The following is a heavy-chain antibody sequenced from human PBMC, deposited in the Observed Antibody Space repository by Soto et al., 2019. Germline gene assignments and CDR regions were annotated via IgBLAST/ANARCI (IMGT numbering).Heavy chain of an antibody. CDR1: GFTFSSYW. CDR2: IKQDGSEK. D-gene: IGHD5-12*01. Sequence: PGGSLRLSCASSGFTFSSYWMIWVRQAPGKGLEWVANIKQDGSEKYYVDSVKGRFTISRDNAKNSLYLQMNSLRAEDTAVYYCARDSGYAPFDYWGQGTLVTVSS. CDR3: ARDSGYAPFDY. V-gene: IGHV3-7*01. J-gene: IGHJ4*02.